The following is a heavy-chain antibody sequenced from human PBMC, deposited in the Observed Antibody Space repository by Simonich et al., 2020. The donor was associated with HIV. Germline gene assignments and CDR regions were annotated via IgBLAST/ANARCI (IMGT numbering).Heavy chain of an antibody. CDR3: ARLGTAPDYYYGMDV. Sequence: QVQLVQSGAEVKKPGASVKVSCKASGYTFTSYAMHWVRQAPGQRLEWMGGNNAGNGNTKYSQKFKDRVTITKDTSASTLYMELSSLRSEDTAVYYCARLGTAPDYYYGMDVWGQGTTVTVSS. D-gene: IGHD1-1*01. J-gene: IGHJ6*02. CDR2: NNAGNGNT. V-gene: IGHV1-3*01. CDR1: GYTFTSYA.